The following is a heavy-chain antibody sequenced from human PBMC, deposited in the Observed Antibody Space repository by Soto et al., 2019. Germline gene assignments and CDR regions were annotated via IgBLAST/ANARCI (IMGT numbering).Heavy chain of an antibody. CDR2: IYSGGST. CDR3: AREGRLHWFES. Sequence: GGSLRLSCAASGFTVSSNYMSWVRQAPGKGLEWVSVIYSGGSTYYADSVKGRFTISRHNSKNTLYLLMNSLSAADTAVYFCAREGRLHWFESWGQGTLVTVSS. CDR1: GFTVSSNY. V-gene: IGHV3-53*01. J-gene: IGHJ5*01.